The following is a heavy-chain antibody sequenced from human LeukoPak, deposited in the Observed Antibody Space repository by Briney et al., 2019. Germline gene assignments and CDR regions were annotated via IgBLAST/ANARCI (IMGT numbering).Heavy chain of an antibody. J-gene: IGHJ3*02. CDR2: ISWNSGSI. CDR3: AKDRSRGYYYDSSGYSLIDAFDI. D-gene: IGHD3-22*01. V-gene: IGHV3-9*01. Sequence: PGGSLRLSCAASGFTFDDYAMHWVRQAPGKGLEWVSSISWNSGSIGYADSVKGRFTISRDNAKNSLYLQMNSLRAEDTALYYCAKDRSRGYYYDSSGYSLIDAFDIWGQGTMVTVSS. CDR1: GFTFDDYA.